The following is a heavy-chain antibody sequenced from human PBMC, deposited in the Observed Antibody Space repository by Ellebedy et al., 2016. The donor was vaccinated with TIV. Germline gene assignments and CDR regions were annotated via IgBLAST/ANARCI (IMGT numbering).Heavy chain of an antibody. D-gene: IGHD4-23*01. CDR2: ISGSGGNT. V-gene: IGHV3-23*01. CDR1: GLTFSSHA. Sequence: GESLKISCAASGLTFSSHAMSWVRQAPGKGLEWVSSISGSGGNTYYADSVKGRFTISRDNSKDTLYLQVNSLRAEDTAVYYCARDAADNGGKLDYWGQGALVTVSS. J-gene: IGHJ4*02. CDR3: ARDAADNGGKLDY.